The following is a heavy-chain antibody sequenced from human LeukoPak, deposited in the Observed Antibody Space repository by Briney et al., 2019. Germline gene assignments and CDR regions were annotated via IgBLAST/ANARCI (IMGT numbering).Heavy chain of an antibody. CDR1: GYTFTSYG. Sequence: ASVKVSCKASGYTFTSYGISWVRQAPGQGLEWMGGIIPIFGTANYAQKFQGRVTITADESTSTAYMELSSLRSEDTAVYYCAGSYYDFWSGQLAHYYYYGMDVWGQGTTVTVSS. J-gene: IGHJ6*02. V-gene: IGHV1-69*13. D-gene: IGHD3-3*01. CDR3: AGSYYDFWSGQLAHYYYYGMDV. CDR2: IIPIFGTA.